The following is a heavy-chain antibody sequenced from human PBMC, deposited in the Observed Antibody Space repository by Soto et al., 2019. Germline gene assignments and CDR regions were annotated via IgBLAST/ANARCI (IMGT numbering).Heavy chain of an antibody. V-gene: IGHV1-18*01. CDR1: GYTFTSYG. CDR3: ARDTSRGEYDY. D-gene: IGHD3-10*01. CDR2: INVYNGNT. Sequence: QVQLVQSGAEVKKPGASVKVSCKASGYTFTSYGISWGRQAPGQGLEWMGWINVYNGNTNYAQKLQGRVTMTTDTSTSPAYLDLRSLRSDDPAVYFCARDTSRGEYDYWGQGTLVTVSS. J-gene: IGHJ4*02.